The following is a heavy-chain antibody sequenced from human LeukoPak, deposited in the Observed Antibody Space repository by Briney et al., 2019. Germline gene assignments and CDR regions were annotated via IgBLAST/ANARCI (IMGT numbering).Heavy chain of an antibody. CDR2: INPNSGDT. Sequence: ASVKVSCKASRYTFTNYYMHWVRQAPGQGLEWMGWINPNSGDTNFAQRFQGRVTMTRDTSISTAYMELSRLRSDDTAIYYCARDERYDSSGYPFDYWGQGTLVTVSS. V-gene: IGHV1-2*02. D-gene: IGHD3-22*01. CDR1: RYTFTNYY. CDR3: ARDERYDSSGYPFDY. J-gene: IGHJ4*02.